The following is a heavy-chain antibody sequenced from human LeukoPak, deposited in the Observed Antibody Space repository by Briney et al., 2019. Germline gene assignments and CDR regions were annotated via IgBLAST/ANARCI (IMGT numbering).Heavy chain of an antibody. Sequence: SGGSLRLSCVLSGLTFSDAWMSWVRQAPGKGLEWVGRIRNDRITDYAAPVQGRFSISRDNSKNTFYLQMKSLRTEDTGMYFCTWMATIFTVDYWGQGTLVTVSS. CDR2: IRNDRIT. V-gene: IGHV3-15*01. CDR3: TWMATIFTVDY. CDR1: GLTFSDAW. D-gene: IGHD5-12*01. J-gene: IGHJ4*02.